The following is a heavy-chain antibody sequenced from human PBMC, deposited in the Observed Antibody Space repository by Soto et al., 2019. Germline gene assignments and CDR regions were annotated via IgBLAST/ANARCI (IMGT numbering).Heavy chain of an antibody. CDR3: ARDRSGSGYAYYYYGMDV. Sequence: SETLSLTCTVSGGSISSGDYYWSWIRQPPGKGLEWIGYIYYSGSTYYNPSLKSRVTISVDTSKNQFSLKLSSVTAADTAVYYCARDRSGSGYAYYYYGMDVWGQGTTVTVSS. CDR2: IYYSGST. CDR1: GGSISSGDYY. V-gene: IGHV4-30-4*01. D-gene: IGHD3-22*01. J-gene: IGHJ6*02.